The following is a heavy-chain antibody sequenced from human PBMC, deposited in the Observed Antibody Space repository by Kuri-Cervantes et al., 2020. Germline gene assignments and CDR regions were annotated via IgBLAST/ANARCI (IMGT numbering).Heavy chain of an antibody. CDR1: GFTVSSNY. CDR2: ISSSSSTV. J-gene: IGHJ4*02. Sequence: GESLKISCAASGFTVSSNYMNWVRQAPGKGLEWVSYISSSSSTVYYADSVKGRFTISRDNAKNSLYLQMNSLRAEDTAVYYCATLPQQLETDYWGQGTLVTVSS. CDR3: ATLPQQLETDY. D-gene: IGHD6-13*01. V-gene: IGHV3-48*01.